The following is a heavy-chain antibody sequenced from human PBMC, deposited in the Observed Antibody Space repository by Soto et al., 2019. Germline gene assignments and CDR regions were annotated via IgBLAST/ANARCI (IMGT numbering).Heavy chain of an antibody. D-gene: IGHD6-6*01. CDR1: GGSISSGGYY. CDR2: IYYSGST. J-gene: IGHJ4*02. CDR3: ARDHLGPEYSSSSNYFDY. Sequence: SETLSLTCTVSGGSISSGGYYWSWIRQHPGKGLEWIGYIYYSGSTYYNPSLKSRVTISVDTSKNQFSLKLSSVTAADTAVYYCARDHLGPEYSSSSNYFDYWGQGTLVTVSS. V-gene: IGHV4-31*03.